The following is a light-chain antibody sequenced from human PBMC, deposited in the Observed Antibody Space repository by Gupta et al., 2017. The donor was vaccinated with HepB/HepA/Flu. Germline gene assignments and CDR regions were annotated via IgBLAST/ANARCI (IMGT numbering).Light chain of an antibody. CDR1: QSVLYSSNNKNY. CDR2: WAS. CDR3: QQYYSTPFT. Sequence: DLVMTQSPDSLAVSLGEGATINCKSCQSVLYSSNNKNYLAWYQKKPGQPPKLLIYWASTRESGVPDRFSGRGSGTDFTLTISSLQAEDVAVYYCQQYYSTPFTFGPGTKVDIK. J-gene: IGKJ3*01. V-gene: IGKV4-1*01.